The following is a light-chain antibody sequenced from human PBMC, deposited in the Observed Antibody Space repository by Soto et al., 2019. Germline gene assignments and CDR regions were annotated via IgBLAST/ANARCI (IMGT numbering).Light chain of an antibody. Sequence: EIVMTQSPATLSVSPGERATLSCRASQSVSSNLAWYQQKPGQAPRLLIYGASTRATGIPARFSGSGSGTAFTLTISSLQPEDFAVYYCHQDSNLPWTFGQGSKVDIK. V-gene: IGKV3-15*01. CDR1: QSVSSN. J-gene: IGKJ1*01. CDR3: HQDSNLPWT. CDR2: GAS.